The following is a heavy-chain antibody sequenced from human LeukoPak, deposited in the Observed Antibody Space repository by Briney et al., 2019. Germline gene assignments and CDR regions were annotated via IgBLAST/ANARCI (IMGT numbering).Heavy chain of an antibody. J-gene: IGHJ6*02. CDR1: GFTFSSYA. CDR3: AKDKARPYYHDSSGTGGGMDV. D-gene: IGHD3-22*01. CDR2: ISGSGGST. V-gene: IGHV3-23*01. Sequence: GGSLRLSCAASGFTFSSYAMSWVRQAPGKGLEWVSAISGSGGSTYYADSVKGRFTISRDNSKNTLYLQMNSLRAEDTAVYYCAKDKARPYYHDSSGTGGGMDVWGQGTTVTVSS.